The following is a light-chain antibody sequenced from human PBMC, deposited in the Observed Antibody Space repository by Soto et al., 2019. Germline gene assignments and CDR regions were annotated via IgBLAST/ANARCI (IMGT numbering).Light chain of an antibody. CDR3: SSYSSANTVI. J-gene: IGLJ2*01. CDR2: GNT. CDR1: SSNIGAGSG. V-gene: IGLV1-40*01. Sequence: QSVLTQPPSVSGAPGESVTISCAGSSSNIGAGSGVHWYQQLPGTAPKLLINGNTNRPSGVPDRFYGSKSGNTASLTISGLQAEDEAQYYCSSYSSANTVIFGGGTKLTVL.